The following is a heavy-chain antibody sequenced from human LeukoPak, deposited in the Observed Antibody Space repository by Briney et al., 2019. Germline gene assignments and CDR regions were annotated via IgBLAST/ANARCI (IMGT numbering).Heavy chain of an antibody. V-gene: IGHV1-8*01. Sequence: ASVKVSCKASGYTFTSYDINWVRQATGQGLEWMGWMNPNSGNTGYAQKFQGRVTMTRNTSISTAYMELSSLRSEDTAVYYRARERYCSGGSCYSDLDYWGQGTLVTVSS. CDR2: MNPNSGNT. CDR1: GYTFTSYD. CDR3: ARERYCSGGSCYSDLDY. D-gene: IGHD2-15*01. J-gene: IGHJ4*02.